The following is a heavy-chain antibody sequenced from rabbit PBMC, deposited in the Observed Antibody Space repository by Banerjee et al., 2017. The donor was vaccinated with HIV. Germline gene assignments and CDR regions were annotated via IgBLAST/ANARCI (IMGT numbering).Heavy chain of an antibody. CDR1: GFSFISSYW. CDR2: ISSGGST. J-gene: IGHJ4*01. CDR3: ARGDWLNL. V-gene: IGHV1S40*01. Sequence: QSLEESGGGLVKPGASLTLTCTASGFSFISSYWICWFRQAPGKGLEYIGYISSGGSTYYAGWVNDRFTISRDTNENTLYLQLNSLTAADTATYFCARGDWLNLWGPGTLVTVS. D-gene: IGHD4-1*01.